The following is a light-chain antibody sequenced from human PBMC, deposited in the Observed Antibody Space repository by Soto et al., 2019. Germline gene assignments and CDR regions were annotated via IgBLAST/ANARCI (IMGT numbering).Light chain of an antibody. J-gene: IGKJ1*01. CDR1: QSVAGY. CDR2: AAS. CDR3: QQSYTSSWT. V-gene: IGKV1-39*01. Sequence: DIQMTQDPSSLSASVGDRVTLTCRASQSVAGYLNWYQQKPGGAPHLLIYAASTLQSGVPSRFSGSGSGTDFKLTISSLQPEDVATYYCQQSYTSSWTFGPGTKVDIK.